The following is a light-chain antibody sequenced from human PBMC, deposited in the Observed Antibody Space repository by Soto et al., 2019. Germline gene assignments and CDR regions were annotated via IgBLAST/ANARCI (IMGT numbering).Light chain of an antibody. CDR1: QTVTSNY. CDR3: QQYGSSPRT. J-gene: IGKJ1*01. CDR2: DVS. V-gene: IGKV3-20*01. Sequence: PGARATLSCGASQTVTSNYLAWYQQKPGQAPRLLIYDVSNRATVIPPRFSGSGSGTEFTLTISSLQSEDFAVYYCQQYGSSPRTCGHGTKWIS.